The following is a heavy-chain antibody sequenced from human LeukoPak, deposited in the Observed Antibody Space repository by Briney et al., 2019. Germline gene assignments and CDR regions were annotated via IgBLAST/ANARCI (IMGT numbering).Heavy chain of an antibody. D-gene: IGHD3-9*01. CDR3: ARDRYFGY. Sequence: GGSLRLSCAASGFTFSSYGMHWVRQAPGKGLEWVAFIRYDGSKKYYADSVKGRFTISRDNSKNTLYLQMNRLRADDTAVYYCARDRYFGYWGQGTLVTVSS. J-gene: IGHJ4*02. CDR2: IRYDGSKK. V-gene: IGHV3-30*02. CDR1: GFTFSSYG.